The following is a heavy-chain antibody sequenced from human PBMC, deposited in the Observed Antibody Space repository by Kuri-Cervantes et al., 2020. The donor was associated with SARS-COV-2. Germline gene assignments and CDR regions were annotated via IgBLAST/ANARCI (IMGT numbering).Heavy chain of an antibody. Sequence: GGSLRLSCAASGFTFSGHWIHWVRQAPGKGLVWVSRINPDGSYTNNADSVKGRFTLSRDNAKDMLFLQMNSRRAEDTAVYYCARVRDGEEDYYYYYGMDGWCQGTTVTVSS. CDR1: GFTFSGHW. V-gene: IGHV3-74*01. CDR2: INPDGSYT. CDR3: ARVRDGEEDYYYYYGMDG. D-gene: IGHD3-10*01. J-gene: IGHJ6*02.